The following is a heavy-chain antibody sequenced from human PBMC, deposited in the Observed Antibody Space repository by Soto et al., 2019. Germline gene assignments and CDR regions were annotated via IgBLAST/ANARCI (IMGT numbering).Heavy chain of an antibody. Sequence: ASVKVSCKASGYTFTSYDINWVRQATGQGLEWMGWMNPNSGNTGYAQKFQGRVTMTRNTSISTAYMELSSLRSEDTAVYYCARGAYCSSTSCYRYDAFDIWGQGTMVTVSS. D-gene: IGHD2-2*01. V-gene: IGHV1-8*01. CDR3: ARGAYCSSTSCYRYDAFDI. CDR1: GYTFTSYD. J-gene: IGHJ3*02. CDR2: MNPNSGNT.